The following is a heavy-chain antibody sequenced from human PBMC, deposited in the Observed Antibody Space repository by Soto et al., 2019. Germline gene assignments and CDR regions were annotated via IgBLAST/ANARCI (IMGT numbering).Heavy chain of an antibody. CDR2: ISAYNGNT. CDR1: GYTFTIFG. V-gene: IGHV1-18*01. CDR3: ARDSGNLGNWAYFFDY. D-gene: IGHD7-27*01. J-gene: IGHJ4*02. Sequence: QGQLVQSGAEVKKPGASVKVSCKASGYTFTIFGISWVRQAPGQGLEWMGWISAYNGNTNYAQKVQGRVTMTTDTSTSTAYMELRSLRSDDTAVYYCARDSGNLGNWAYFFDYWGQGTLVTVSS.